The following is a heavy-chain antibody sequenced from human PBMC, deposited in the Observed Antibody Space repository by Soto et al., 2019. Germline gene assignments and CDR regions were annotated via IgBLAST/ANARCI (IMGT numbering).Heavy chain of an antibody. V-gene: IGHV4-39*01. J-gene: IGHJ6*02. Sequence: PSETLSLTCTVSGGSISSSSYYWGWIRQPPGKGLEWIGSIYYSGSTYYNPSLKSRVTISVDTSKNQFSLKLSSVTAADTAVYYCARVVSRVSVITRPYAIDAWGQGTTVT. D-gene: IGHD3-22*01. CDR3: ARVVSRVSVITRPYAIDA. CDR1: GGSISSSSYY. CDR2: IYYSGST.